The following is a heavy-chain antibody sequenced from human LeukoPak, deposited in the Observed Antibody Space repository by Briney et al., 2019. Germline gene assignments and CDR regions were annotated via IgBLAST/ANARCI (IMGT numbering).Heavy chain of an antibody. CDR3: ARVRGEGFDY. Sequence: SETLSPTCTVSGGSISSYYWSWIRQPPGKGLEWIGYIYYSGSTNYNPSLKSRVTISVDTSKNQFSLKLSSVTAADTAVYYCARVRGEGFDYWGQGTLVTVSS. D-gene: IGHD3-16*01. V-gene: IGHV4-59*01. CDR2: IYYSGST. CDR1: GGSISSYY. J-gene: IGHJ4*02.